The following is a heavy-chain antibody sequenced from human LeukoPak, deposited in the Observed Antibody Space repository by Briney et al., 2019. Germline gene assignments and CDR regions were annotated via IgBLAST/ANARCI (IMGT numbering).Heavy chain of an antibody. V-gene: IGHV3-30*04. CDR1: GFTFSNYA. D-gene: IGHD5-12*01. CDR3: ARGPLRGYSGYGFDY. CDR2: ISYDGSNK. J-gene: IGHJ4*02. Sequence: GGSLRLSCAASGFTFSNYAMHWVRQAPGKGLEWVAVISYDGSNKYYADSVKGRFTISRDNSKNTLYLQMNSLRAEDTAVYYCARGPLRGYSGYGFDYWGQGTLVTVSS.